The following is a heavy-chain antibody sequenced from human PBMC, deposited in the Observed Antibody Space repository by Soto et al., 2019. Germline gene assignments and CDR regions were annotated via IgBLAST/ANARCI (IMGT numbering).Heavy chain of an antibody. CDR2: ISDSGDTT. Sequence: GGSLRLSCAASGFTFSSYGMSWVRQAPGKGLEWVSGISDSGDTTYYADSVKGRFTISRDNSKNTLYLQMNSLRAEDAAVYYCAKAIVVIGYRYYFDYWGQGTLVTVSS. J-gene: IGHJ4*02. CDR1: GFTFSSYG. CDR3: AKAIVVIGYRYYFDY. V-gene: IGHV3-23*01. D-gene: IGHD3-9*01.